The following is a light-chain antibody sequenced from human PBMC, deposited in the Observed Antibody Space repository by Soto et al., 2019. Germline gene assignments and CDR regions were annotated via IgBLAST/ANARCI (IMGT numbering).Light chain of an antibody. V-gene: IGLV3-9*01. Sequence: SYELTQPLSVSVALGQTARITCGGNNIGAKIVHWYQQKPGQAPVVVMYRDSTRPSGIPERVSGSNSGNMATLTISRAQAGDEADYYCQVWDSTTVVFGGGTKLTVL. CDR3: QVWDSTTVV. J-gene: IGLJ2*01. CDR2: RDS. CDR1: NIGAKI.